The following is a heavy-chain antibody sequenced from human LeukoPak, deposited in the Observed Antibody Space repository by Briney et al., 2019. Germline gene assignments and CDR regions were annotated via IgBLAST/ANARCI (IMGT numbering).Heavy chain of an antibody. CDR2: IKQDGGEI. V-gene: IGHV3-7*01. Sequence: PGGSLRLSCADSGFTFDKYLMNCVRQAPGKGLERVANIKQDGGEIHYLDTLRSRFTISTDKAKSTLYLQMTRLRAPDTTAYFCARDGRGVNNLNNYFDFRGQGTLVTVSS. CDR3: ARDGRGVNNLNNYFDF. CDR1: GFTFDKYL. J-gene: IGHJ4*02. D-gene: IGHD1/OR15-1a*01.